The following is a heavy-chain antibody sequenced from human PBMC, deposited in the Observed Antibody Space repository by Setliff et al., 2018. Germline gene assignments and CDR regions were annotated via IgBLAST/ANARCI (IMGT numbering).Heavy chain of an antibody. CDR1: GFTFSNYA. Sequence: GESLKISCAVSGFTFSNYAMNWVRQAPGKGLEWVSFISGGGSRTYYADSVKGRVTISRVNSKNTLYLQMSSLRAEDTAIYYCARDTSGRDALDIWGQGTMVTVSS. J-gene: IGHJ3*02. V-gene: IGHV3-23*01. CDR2: ISGGGSRT. D-gene: IGHD3-10*01. CDR3: ARDTSGRDALDI.